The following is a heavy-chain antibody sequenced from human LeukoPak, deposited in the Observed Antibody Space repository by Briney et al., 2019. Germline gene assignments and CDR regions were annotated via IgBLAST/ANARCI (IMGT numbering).Heavy chain of an antibody. Sequence: GASVKVSCKASGYTFTSYDINWVRQATGQGLEWMGWMNPNSGNTGYAQKFQGRVTMTRNTSISTAYMELSSLRSEDTAVYYCARGRSYDYVWGSYRLYYFDYWGQGTLVTVSS. CDR3: ARGRSYDYVWGSYRLYYFDY. D-gene: IGHD3-16*02. V-gene: IGHV1-8*01. CDR2: MNPNSGNT. CDR1: GYTFTSYD. J-gene: IGHJ4*02.